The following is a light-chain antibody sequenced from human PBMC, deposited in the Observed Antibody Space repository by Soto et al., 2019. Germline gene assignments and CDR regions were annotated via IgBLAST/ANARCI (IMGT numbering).Light chain of an antibody. V-gene: IGLV1-47*01. Sequence: QAVVTQPPSASGTPGQRVTISCSGSSSNIGSNYVYWYQQLPGTAPKLLIYRNNQRPSGVPDRFSGSKSGTSASLADSGLRSEDEADYYCAAWDDSLSGFYVFGTGTKLTVL. CDR3: AAWDDSLSGFYV. CDR2: RNN. CDR1: SSNIGSNY. J-gene: IGLJ1*01.